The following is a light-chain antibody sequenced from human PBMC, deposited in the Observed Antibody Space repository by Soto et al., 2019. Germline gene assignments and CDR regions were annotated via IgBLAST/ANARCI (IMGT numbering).Light chain of an antibody. V-gene: IGKV3-15*01. Sequence: VMTQSPATLSVSPGDGATLSCRASQSVNSNLAWYQQKPGQAPRLLIYGASTRATGIPARFSGSGSGTEFTLTISSLQSEDFAVYYCQQYNNWPIDFGQGTRREIK. CDR2: GAS. CDR1: QSVNSN. J-gene: IGKJ5*01. CDR3: QQYNNWPID.